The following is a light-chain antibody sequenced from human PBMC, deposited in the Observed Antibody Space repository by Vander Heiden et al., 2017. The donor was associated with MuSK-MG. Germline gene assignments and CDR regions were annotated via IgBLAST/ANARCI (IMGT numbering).Light chain of an antibody. V-gene: IGLV1-44*01. CDR3: AAWDDSLNGWV. CDR2: SNN. Sequence: PGQRVTISCSGRSSNIGSNTVNWYQQLPGTAPKLLIYSNNQRPSGVPDRFSGSKSGTSASLAISGLQSEDEADYYCAAWDDSLNGWVFGGGTKLTVL. J-gene: IGLJ3*02. CDR1: SSNIGSNT.